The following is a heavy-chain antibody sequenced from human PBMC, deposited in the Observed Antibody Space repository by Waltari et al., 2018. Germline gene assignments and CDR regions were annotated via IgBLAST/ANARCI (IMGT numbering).Heavy chain of an antibody. CDR2: IESDESRT. CDR1: GFTFSRYW. J-gene: IGHJ4*02. Sequence: EVQLVESGGALVQPGGSLSLSCATSGFTFSRYWMHWVRQAPGKGLMWVSHIESDESRTTYADSVKGRFMISRDNAKNTVYLQMNNLRDEDTAVYYCVRDEPGDGLDYWGQGTLVTVSS. CDR3: VRDEPGDGLDY. D-gene: IGHD7-27*01. V-gene: IGHV3-74*03.